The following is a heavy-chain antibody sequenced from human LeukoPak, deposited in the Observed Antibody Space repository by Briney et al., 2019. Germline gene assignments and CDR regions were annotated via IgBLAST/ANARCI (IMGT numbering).Heavy chain of an antibody. Sequence: PGRSLRLSCAASGFTFSSYAIHWVRQAPGKGLEWVAVTSYHGSNKYYADSVKGRFTISRDNSKNTLYLQMNSLRAEDTAVYYCARRSGSFDYWGQGTLVTVSS. J-gene: IGHJ4*02. CDR3: ARRSGSFDY. V-gene: IGHV3-30-3*01. D-gene: IGHD1-26*01. CDR1: GFTFSSYA. CDR2: TSYHGSNK.